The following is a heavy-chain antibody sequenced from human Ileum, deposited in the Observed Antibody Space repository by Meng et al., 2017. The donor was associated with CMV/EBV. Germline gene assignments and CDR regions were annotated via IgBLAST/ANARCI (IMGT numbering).Heavy chain of an antibody. CDR1: GGSISGYY. V-gene: IGHV4-4*07. CDR2: IDPSGSR. Sequence: QGQLQESGPGLVKPSETLSLTCSVSGGSISGYYWSWVRQPAGKRLEWIGRIDPSGSRNYNPSLRDRITVSVDTSKNQFSLRLTSVTAADTAVYYCARGESRGYYYFDYWGQGILVTVSS. D-gene: IGHD3-22*01. J-gene: IGHJ4*02. CDR3: ARGESRGYYYFDY.